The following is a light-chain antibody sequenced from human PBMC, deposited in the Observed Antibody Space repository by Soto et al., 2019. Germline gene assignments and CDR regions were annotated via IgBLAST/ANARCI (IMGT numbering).Light chain of an antibody. CDR1: SNDVGGYNY. V-gene: IGLV2-14*03. J-gene: IGLJ1*01. CDR3: SSYTSSSTYV. CDR2: DVS. Sequence: QSALTQPASVSGAPGQSMAISCTGTSNDVGGYNYVSWYQHHPGKAPKLMVYDVSNRPSGVSNRFSGSKSGNTASLTISGLQAEDEADYYCSSYTSSSTYVFGTGTKLTVL.